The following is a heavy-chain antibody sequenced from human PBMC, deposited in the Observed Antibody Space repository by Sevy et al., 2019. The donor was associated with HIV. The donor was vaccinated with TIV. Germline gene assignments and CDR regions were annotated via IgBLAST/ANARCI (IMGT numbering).Heavy chain of an antibody. CDR1: GDIVSSNRAA. CDR2: TYYRSKWYT. V-gene: IGHV6-1*01. D-gene: IGHD2-15*01. Sequence: SQTLSLTCVISGDIVSSNRAAWNWIRQSPSRGIEWLGRTYYRSKWYTDYAVSVKSRITINPDTSKNQVSLQLNSVTPEDTAVYYCTRGAHSLDYWGQGTLVTVSS. J-gene: IGHJ4*02. CDR3: TRGAHSLDY.